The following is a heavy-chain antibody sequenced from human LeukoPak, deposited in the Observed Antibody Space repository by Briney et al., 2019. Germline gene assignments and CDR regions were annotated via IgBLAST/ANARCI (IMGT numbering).Heavy chain of an antibody. V-gene: IGHV3-30*02. CDR3: AKGKSSSWFDAFDI. D-gene: IGHD6-13*01. Sequence: AGGSLRLSCAASGFTFSSYGMHWVRQAPGKGPEWVAFIRYDGSNKYYADSVKGRFTISRDNSKNTLYLQMNSPKTEDTAVCYCAKGKSSSWFDAFDIWGEGTMVTVSS. CDR1: GFTFSSYG. J-gene: IGHJ3*02. CDR2: IRYDGSNK.